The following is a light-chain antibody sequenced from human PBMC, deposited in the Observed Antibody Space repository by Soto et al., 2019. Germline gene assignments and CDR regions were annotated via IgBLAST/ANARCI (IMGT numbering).Light chain of an antibody. CDR2: GAS. J-gene: IGKJ1*01. CDR1: QSVSSN. Sequence: EIVMTQSPATLSVSPGERATLSCRASQSVSSNLAWYQQKPGQAPRLLIYGASTRATGIPARFSGSGSGTGFTLTISSLQSEDFAVYYCQQYGSSPWTFGQGTKVDIK. CDR3: QQYGSSPWT. V-gene: IGKV3-15*01.